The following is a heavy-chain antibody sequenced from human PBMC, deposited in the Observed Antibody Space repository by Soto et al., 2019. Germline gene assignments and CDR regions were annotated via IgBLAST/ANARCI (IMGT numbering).Heavy chain of an antibody. CDR2: ISSSSSYI. D-gene: IGHD4-17*01. CDR3: ARASVLDDYGDYDY. CDR1: GFTFSSYS. V-gene: IGHV3-21*01. J-gene: IGHJ4*02. Sequence: GGSLRLSCAASGFTFSSYSMNWVRQAPGKGLEWVSSISSSSSYIYYADSVKGRFTISRDNAKNSLYLQMNSLRAEDTAVYYCARASVLDDYGDYDYWGQGTLVTVSS.